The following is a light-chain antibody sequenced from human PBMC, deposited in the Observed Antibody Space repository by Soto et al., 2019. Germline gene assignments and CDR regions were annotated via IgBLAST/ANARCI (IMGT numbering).Light chain of an antibody. Sequence: QSVLTQPTSVSGAPGQRVTISCTGSSSNIGAGYDVHWYQQVPGTAPKLLISVNNKRPSGVPDRFSDSKSGTSASLAITGLQAEDEADYYCQSYDRSLSAVVFGGGTKLPS. CDR3: QSYDRSLSAVV. V-gene: IGLV1-40*01. J-gene: IGLJ2*01. CDR2: VNN. CDR1: SSNIGAGYD.